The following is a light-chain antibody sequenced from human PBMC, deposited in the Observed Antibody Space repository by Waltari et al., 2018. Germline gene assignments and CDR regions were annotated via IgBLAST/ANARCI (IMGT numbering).Light chain of an antibody. CDR3: QQYNNWPLT. J-gene: IGKJ4*01. Sequence: EIVMMQSPAPLSVSPGERATLSCRASQSVNSNLAWYQQKPGQAPRLLIYGASTSATGIPARFSGSWSATEFTLTISSLQSEDFAVYYCQQYNNWPLTFGGGTKVEIK. CDR1: QSVNSN. CDR2: GAS. V-gene: IGKV3-15*01.